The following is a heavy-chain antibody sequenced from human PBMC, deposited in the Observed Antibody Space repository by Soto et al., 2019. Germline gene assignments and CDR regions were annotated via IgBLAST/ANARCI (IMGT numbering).Heavy chain of an antibody. Sequence: GGSLRLSCSASGFTFSSYAMHWVRQAPGKGLEYVSAISSNGGSTYYADSVKGRFTISRDNSKNTLYLQMSSLRAVDTAVYYCANSFTRWLQWVYWGQGTLVTVSS. CDR2: ISSNGGST. D-gene: IGHD5-12*01. V-gene: IGHV3-64D*06. J-gene: IGHJ4*02. CDR1: GFTFSSYA. CDR3: ANSFTRWLQWVY.